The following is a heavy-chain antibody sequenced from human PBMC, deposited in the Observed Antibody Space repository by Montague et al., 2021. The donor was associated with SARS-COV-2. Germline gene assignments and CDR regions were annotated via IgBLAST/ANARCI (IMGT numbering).Heavy chain of an antibody. D-gene: IGHD6-13*01. CDR1: GFTFSYYV. V-gene: IGHV3-23*01. J-gene: IGHJ4*02. CDR3: ANRGIAAAGSYLYYFDY. Sequence: SLRLSCAASGFTFSYYVMSWVRQAPGKGLEWVSAISGSGGSTYYADSVKGRFTISRDNSENTLYLQMNNLRAEDMAVYYCANRGIAAAGSYLYYFDYWGQGTLVTVSS. CDR2: ISGSGGST.